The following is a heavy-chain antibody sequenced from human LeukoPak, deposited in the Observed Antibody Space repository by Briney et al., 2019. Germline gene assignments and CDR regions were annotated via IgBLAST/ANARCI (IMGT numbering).Heavy chain of an antibody. V-gene: IGHV1-2*02. CDR2: INPNSGGT. J-gene: IGHJ4*02. CDR1: GYSFTGYY. D-gene: IGHD3-10*02. Sequence: ASVKVSCKASGYSFTGYYMHWVRQAPGQGLEWMGWINPNSGGTKYAQKFQGRVTMTRDTSISTAYMELSRLRSDDTAVYYCARMLGGSSFDYWGQGTLVTVSS. CDR3: ARMLGGSSFDY.